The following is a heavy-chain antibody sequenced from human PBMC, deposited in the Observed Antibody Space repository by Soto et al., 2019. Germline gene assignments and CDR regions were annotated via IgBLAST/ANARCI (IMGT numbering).Heavy chain of an antibody. CDR1: GYTFTTYG. J-gene: IGHJ4*02. V-gene: IGHV1-18*01. D-gene: IGHD6-6*01. CDR3: ARDPQYSTSSQVFDS. CDR2: ISTYNGNT. Sequence: QDQLVQSGAEVKKPGASVKVSCKASGYTFTTYGISWVRQAPGQGLEWMGRISTYNGNTKYAQKLQGRVTMTTDTSTSTAYMELRSLRSDDTAVYYCARDPQYSTSSQVFDSWGQGTLVTVSS.